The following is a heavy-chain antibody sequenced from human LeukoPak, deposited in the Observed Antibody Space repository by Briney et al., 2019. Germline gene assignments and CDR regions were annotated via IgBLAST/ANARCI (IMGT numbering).Heavy chain of an antibody. J-gene: IGHJ6*03. D-gene: IGHD6-6*01. V-gene: IGHV1-69*05. Sequence: SVKVSCKASGGTFSSYAISWVRQAPGQGLEWMGRIIPIFGTANYAQKFQGRVTITTDEPTSTAYMELSSLRSEDTAVYYCARSVAARPSAHYYYYYYMDVWGKGTTVTVSS. CDR1: GGTFSSYA. CDR2: IIPIFGTA. CDR3: ARSVAARPSAHYYYYYYMDV.